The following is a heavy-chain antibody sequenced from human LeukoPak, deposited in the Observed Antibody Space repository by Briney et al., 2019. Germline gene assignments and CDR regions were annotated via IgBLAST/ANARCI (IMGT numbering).Heavy chain of an antibody. CDR3: ATGGTYSSSSYFDY. J-gene: IGHJ4*02. CDR2: IYHSGNT. V-gene: IGHV4-38-2*02. CDR1: GYSISSGYY. D-gene: IGHD6-6*01. Sequence: SETLSLTCTVSGYSISSGYYWGWIRQPPGKGLEWIGSIYHSGNTYYSPSLKSRVTISVDTSKNQFSLKLNSVTAADTAVYYCATGGTYSSSSYFDYWGQGTLVTVSS.